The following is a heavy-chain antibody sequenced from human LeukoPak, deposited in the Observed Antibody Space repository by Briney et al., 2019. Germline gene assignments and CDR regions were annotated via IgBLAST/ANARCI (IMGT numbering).Heavy chain of an antibody. Sequence: PSETLSLTCAVYGGSFSGYYWSWIRQPPGKGLEWIGEINHSGSTNYNPSLKSRVTISVDTSKNQFSLKLSSVTAADTAVYYCARGGGIQLWKDYFELGGRGTLVTVSS. V-gene: IGHV4-34*01. CDR1: GGSFSGYY. J-gene: IGHJ4*02. CDR2: INHSGST. D-gene: IGHD5-18*01. CDR3: ARGGGIQLWKDYFEL.